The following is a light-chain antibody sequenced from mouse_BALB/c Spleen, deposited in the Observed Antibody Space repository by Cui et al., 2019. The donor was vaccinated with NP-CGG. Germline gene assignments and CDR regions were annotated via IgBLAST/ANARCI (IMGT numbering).Light chain of an antibody. CDR3: ALWYSNHWV. J-gene: IGLJ1*01. V-gene: IGLV1*01. Sequence: QPLVTQASASTTSPGETVTLTCRSSTGAVTTSNYANWVQEKPDHLFTGLIGGTNNRTPGVPARFSGSLIGDKAALTITGAQTEDEAIYFCALWYSNHWVFGGGTKLTVL. CDR2: GTN. CDR1: TGAVTTSNY.